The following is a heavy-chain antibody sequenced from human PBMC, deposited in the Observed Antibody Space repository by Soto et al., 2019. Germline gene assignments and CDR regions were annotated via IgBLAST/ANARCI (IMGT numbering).Heavy chain of an antibody. J-gene: IGHJ5*02. CDR3: AREGYDILTGYFGSSDYSWFDP. D-gene: IGHD3-9*01. V-gene: IGHV3-33*01. Sequence: PVGSLRLSCAASGFTFSSYGMHWVRQAPGKGLEWVAVIWYDGSNKYYADSVKGRFTISRDNSKNTLYLQMNSLRAEDTAVYYCAREGYDILTGYFGSSDYSWFDPWGQGTLVTVSS. CDR1: GFTFSSYG. CDR2: IWYDGSNK.